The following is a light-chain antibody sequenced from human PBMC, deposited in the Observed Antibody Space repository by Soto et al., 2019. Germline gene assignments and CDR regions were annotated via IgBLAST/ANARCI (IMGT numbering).Light chain of an antibody. J-gene: IGKJ5*01. CDR2: GAS. CDR1: QSVSSTY. V-gene: IGKV3D-15*01. CDR3: QQYNNWPPIT. Sequence: EIVLTQSPCTLSLSPGERATLSCRASQSVSSTYLAWCQQKPGQAPRLLIYGASTRAAGIPDRFSGTGSGTEFTLTISSLQSEDFAVYYCQQYNNWPPITFGQGTRLEIK.